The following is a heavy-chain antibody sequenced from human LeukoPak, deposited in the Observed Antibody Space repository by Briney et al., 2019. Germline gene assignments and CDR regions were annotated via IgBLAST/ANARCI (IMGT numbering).Heavy chain of an antibody. V-gene: IGHV4-59*01. CDR3: ARAECSSTSCYIYFQH. Sequence: PSETLPLTCTVSGGSISSYYWSWIRQPPGKGLEWIGYIYYSGSTNYNPSLKSRVTISVDTSKNQFSLRLSSVTAADTAVYYCARAECSSTSCYIYFQHWGQGTLVTVSS. CDR2: IYYSGST. J-gene: IGHJ1*01. CDR1: GGSISSYY. D-gene: IGHD2-2*02.